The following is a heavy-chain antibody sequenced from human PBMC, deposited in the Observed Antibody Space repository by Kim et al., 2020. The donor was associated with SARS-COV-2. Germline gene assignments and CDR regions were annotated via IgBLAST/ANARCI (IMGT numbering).Heavy chain of an antibody. CDR3: ARDWDGSGSYYDY. Sequence: SETLSLTCTVSGGSISSGGYYWSWIRQHPGKGLEWIGYIYYSGSTYYNPSLKSRVTISVDTSKNQFSLKLSSVTAADTAVYYCARDWDGSGSYYDYWGQGTLVTVSS. V-gene: IGHV4-31*03. J-gene: IGHJ4*02. CDR1: GGSISSGGYY. D-gene: IGHD3-10*01. CDR2: IYYSGST.